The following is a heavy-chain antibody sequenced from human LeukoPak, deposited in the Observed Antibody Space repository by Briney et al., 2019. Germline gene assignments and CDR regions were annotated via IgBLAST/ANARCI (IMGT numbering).Heavy chain of an antibody. CDR3: ARQPGPYCGGDCPIHLHADAFDI. D-gene: IGHD2-21*02. Sequence: GESLKISCKGSGYSFTSYWIGWVRQMPGKGLEWMGIIYPADSDTRYSPSFQGQVTISADKSISTAYLQWSSLKASDTAMYYCARQPGPYCGGDCPIHLHADAFDIWGQGTMVTISS. J-gene: IGHJ3*02. V-gene: IGHV5-51*01. CDR2: IYPADSDT. CDR1: GYSFTSYW.